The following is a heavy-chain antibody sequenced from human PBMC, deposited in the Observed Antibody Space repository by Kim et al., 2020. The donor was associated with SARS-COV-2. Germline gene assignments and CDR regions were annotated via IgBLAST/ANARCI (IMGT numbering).Heavy chain of an antibody. Sequence: PSLKSRVTISVDTSKNQFSLKLSSVTAADTAVYYCARHKYSYEPRYYFDYWGQGTLVTVSS. J-gene: IGHJ4*02. D-gene: IGHD5-18*01. CDR3: ARHKYSYEPRYYFDY. V-gene: IGHV4-59*08.